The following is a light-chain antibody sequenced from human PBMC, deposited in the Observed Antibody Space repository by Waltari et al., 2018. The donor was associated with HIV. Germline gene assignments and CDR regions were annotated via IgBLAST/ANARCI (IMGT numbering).Light chain of an antibody. CDR1: TSNIGTNI. Sequence: QSVLPQPPSASGTPGQNVTISCSGNTSNIGTNILNWYQQFPGAAPKLLIYSNNQRPSGVPARFSGSKSGTSASLAISGLQSEDEADYFCAAWDDTLNGLFGGGTKLTVL. V-gene: IGLV1-44*01. CDR2: SNN. J-gene: IGLJ2*01. CDR3: AAWDDTLNGL.